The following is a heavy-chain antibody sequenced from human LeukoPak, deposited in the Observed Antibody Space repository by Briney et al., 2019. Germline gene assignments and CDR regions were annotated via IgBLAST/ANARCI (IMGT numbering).Heavy chain of an antibody. Sequence: PGGSLRLSCAASGFTFSSYAMSWVRQAPGKGLEWVSAISGSGGSTYYADSVKGRFTISRDNSKNTLYLQMSSLRAEDTAVYYCAKLSAAGSYYYGMDVWGQGTTVTVSS. CDR3: AKLSAAGSYYYGMDV. CDR2: ISGSGGST. J-gene: IGHJ6*02. D-gene: IGHD6-13*01. CDR1: GFTFSSYA. V-gene: IGHV3-23*01.